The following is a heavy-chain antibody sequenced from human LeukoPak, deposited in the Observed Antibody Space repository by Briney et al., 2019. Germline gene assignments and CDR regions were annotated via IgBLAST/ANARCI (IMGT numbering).Heavy chain of an antibody. Sequence: PGGSLRLSCAASGFTFSGSAMHWVRQASGKGLEWVGRIRSKANSYATAYAASVKGRFTISRDDSKNTAYLQMNSLKTEDTAVYYCTSSFGQLSFFDYWGQGTLVTVSS. CDR1: GFTFSGSA. CDR2: IRSKANSYAT. V-gene: IGHV3-73*01. CDR3: TSSFGQLSFFDY. J-gene: IGHJ4*02. D-gene: IGHD3-10*01.